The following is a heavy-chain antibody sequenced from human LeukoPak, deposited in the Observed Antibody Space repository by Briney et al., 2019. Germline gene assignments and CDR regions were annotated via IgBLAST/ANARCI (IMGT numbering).Heavy chain of an antibody. Sequence: GGSLRLSCAASGFTFSSYWMHCVRQAPGKGLVWVSRLNSDGSSTSYADSVKGRFTISRDNAETTLHLQMNNLSAEDTAVYYCARASNRNSINFDYWGQGALVTVSS. V-gene: IGHV3-74*01. D-gene: IGHD1-7*01. CDR3: ARASNRNSINFDY. CDR1: GFTFSSYW. J-gene: IGHJ4*02. CDR2: LNSDGSST.